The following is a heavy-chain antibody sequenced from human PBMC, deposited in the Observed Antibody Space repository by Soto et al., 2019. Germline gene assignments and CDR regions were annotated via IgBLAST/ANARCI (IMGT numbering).Heavy chain of an antibody. D-gene: IGHD2-2*01. CDR1: RYTFTAYA. J-gene: IGHJ4*02. V-gene: IGHV1-3*04. CDR3: ARAAKWYPRGVVAPQYHYFGS. CDR2: IDTGNHNT. Sequence: QVQLVQSGTEVKEPGASVKISCKASRYTFTAYAIHWLRQAPGRSLEWLGWIDTGNHNTKYSEKFRDRVTITADTFANRADIELNSLSFEDTAVNYCARAAKWYPRGVVAPQYHYFGSWGQGTLVTVSS.